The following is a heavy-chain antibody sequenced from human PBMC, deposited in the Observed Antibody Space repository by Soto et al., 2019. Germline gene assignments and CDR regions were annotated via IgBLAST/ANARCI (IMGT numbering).Heavy chain of an antibody. V-gene: IGHV4-31*03. Sequence: QVQLQESGPGLVKPSQTLSLTCTVSGGSISSGGYYWSWIRQHPGKGLEWIGYIYYSGSTYYNPSLESRVTTSVDTSKNQFSLKLSSVTAADTAVYYCARSLYSTHYGMDVWGQGTTVTVSS. CDR2: IYYSGST. CDR1: GGSISSGGYY. J-gene: IGHJ6*02. D-gene: IGHD4-4*01. CDR3: ARSLYSTHYGMDV.